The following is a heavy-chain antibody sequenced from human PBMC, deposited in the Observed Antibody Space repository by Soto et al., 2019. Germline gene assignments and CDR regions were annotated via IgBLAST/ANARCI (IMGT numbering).Heavy chain of an antibody. CDR2: IYYSGST. V-gene: IGHV4-59*01. D-gene: IGHD5-18*01. Sequence: PSETLSLTCTVSGGSISIYYWSWIRQPPGKGLEWIGYIYYSGSTNYNPSLKSRVTISVDTSKNQFSLKLSSVTAADTAVYYCAREDTAMVIIVWGQGTTVTVSS. CDR1: GGSISIYY. J-gene: IGHJ6*02. CDR3: AREDTAMVIIV.